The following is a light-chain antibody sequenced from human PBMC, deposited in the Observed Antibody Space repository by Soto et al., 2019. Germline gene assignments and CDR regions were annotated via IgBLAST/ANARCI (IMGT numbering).Light chain of an antibody. Sequence: DIQMTQAPSSLSASGVERFTITVLASQGISSYLAWFQHKPGKAPKVLICDASSLKSGVPSRFSGSGSGTDLTLTISSLQPDDFATYYCQHYNSYSEAFGQGTKV. J-gene: IGKJ1*01. CDR2: DAS. CDR1: QGISSY. CDR3: QHYNSYSEA. V-gene: IGKV1-16*01.